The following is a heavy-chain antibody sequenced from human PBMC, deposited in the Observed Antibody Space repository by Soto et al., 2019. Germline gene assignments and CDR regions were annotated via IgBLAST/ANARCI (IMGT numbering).Heavy chain of an antibody. CDR3: ARAGVYYGMDV. V-gene: IGHV1-2*04. J-gene: IGHJ6*02. CDR1: VYTLTGNY. Sequence: ASVKVSCKASVYTLTGNYMHWVRQAPGQGLEWLGWINIKSGDTAYAQSFQDWVTMTRDTSINTAYMELSRLRFDDTAVYYCARAGVYYGMDVWGQGTTVTVSS. CDR2: INIKSGDT. D-gene: IGHD3-10*01.